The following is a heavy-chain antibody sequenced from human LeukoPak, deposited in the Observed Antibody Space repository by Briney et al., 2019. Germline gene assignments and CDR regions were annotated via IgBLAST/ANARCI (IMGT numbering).Heavy chain of an antibody. J-gene: IGHJ4*02. D-gene: IGHD4-17*01. V-gene: IGHV4-59*01. CDR1: DGSFSSYF. Sequence: PSETLSLTCTVSDGSFSSYFWSWIQQPPGKGLEWIGSIYYSGSPNYNPSLKSRVTISRDTSKNHFSLKLSSVTAADTAVYYCARDGAINYGDYGYFDYWGQGTLVTVSS. CDR2: IYYSGSP. CDR3: ARDGAINYGDYGYFDY.